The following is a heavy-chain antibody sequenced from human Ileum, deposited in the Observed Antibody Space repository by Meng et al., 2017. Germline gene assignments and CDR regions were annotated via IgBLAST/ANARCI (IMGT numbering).Heavy chain of an antibody. V-gene: IGHV3-30*04. D-gene: IGHD3-10*01. CDR2: ITHDGTER. CDR1: GISFSGYA. J-gene: IGHJ5*02. Sequence: GGSLRLSCAASGISFSGYALHWVRQTPGKGLEGVAVITHDGTERYADAVKDRFSISRDNPRNTLFLQMNSLRSKDTGVYYCARVGLGDRLGNGVDPWGQGTRVTVSS. CDR3: ARVGLGDRLGNGVDP.